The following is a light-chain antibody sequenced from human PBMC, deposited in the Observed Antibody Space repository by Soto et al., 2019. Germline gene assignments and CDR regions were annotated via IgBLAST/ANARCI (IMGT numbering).Light chain of an antibody. CDR3: QQYGDSVHT. Sequence: EVAFTLSPSTLSLSPGARATLSCRASQSVSNNYLAWYQQKPGQAPKLLIYGASNRATGIPDRFSGSGSGTDFTLTISRLEPEDFAVYYCQQYGDSVHTFGGGTKVDIK. CDR2: GAS. J-gene: IGKJ4*01. V-gene: IGKV3-20*01. CDR1: QSVSNNY.